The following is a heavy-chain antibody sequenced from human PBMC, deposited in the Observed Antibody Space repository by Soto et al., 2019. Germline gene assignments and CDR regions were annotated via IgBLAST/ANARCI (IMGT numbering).Heavy chain of an antibody. J-gene: IGHJ6*02. CDR1: GGTFSSYA. D-gene: IGHD2-15*01. CDR2: IIPIFGTA. V-gene: IGHV1-69*01. CDR3: ARAGGNPRGRYYYYGMDV. Sequence: QVQLVQSGAEVKKPGSSVKVSCKASGGTFSSYAISWVRQAPGQGLEWMGGIIPIFGTANYAQKFQGRVTITADESTSTAYMELSSLRSEDTAVYYCARAGGNPRGRYYYYGMDVWGQGTTVTVSS.